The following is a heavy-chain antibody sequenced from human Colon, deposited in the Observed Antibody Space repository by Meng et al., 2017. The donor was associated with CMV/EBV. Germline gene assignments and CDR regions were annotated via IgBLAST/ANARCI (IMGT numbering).Heavy chain of an antibody. CDR1: GYTLTAYK. Sequence: VSCHTSGYTLTAYKIPWVRQAPGQGLEWMGWINPNMGGPTYAQKFKGRVTVTKDTSISTVYMEVNSLTSDDTAVYYCARAGDDYFDLWGQGTLVPSPQ. CDR3: ARAGDDYFDL. D-gene: IGHD5-24*01. J-gene: IGHJ4*02. V-gene: IGHV1-2*02. CDR2: INPNMGGP.